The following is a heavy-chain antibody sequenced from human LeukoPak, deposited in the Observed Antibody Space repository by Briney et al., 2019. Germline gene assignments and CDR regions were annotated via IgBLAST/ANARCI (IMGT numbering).Heavy chain of an antibody. J-gene: IGHJ3*02. Sequence: LAGGSLRLSCAASGFTFSSYAMSWVRQAPGKGLEWVSAISGSGGSTYYADSVKGRFTISRDNSKNTLYLQMNSLRAEDTAVYYCARGGIVAREFFDIWGQGTMVTVSS. CDR3: ARGGIVAREFFDI. D-gene: IGHD2-15*01. CDR1: GFTFSSYA. CDR2: ISGSGGST. V-gene: IGHV3-23*01.